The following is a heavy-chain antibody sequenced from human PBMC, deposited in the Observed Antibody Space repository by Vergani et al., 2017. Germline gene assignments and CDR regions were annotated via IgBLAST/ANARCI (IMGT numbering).Heavy chain of an antibody. D-gene: IGHD6-6*01. Sequence: EVQLEESGGGLVLPGRSLRLSCLASGFTSAGYAMHWVRQAPGKGLEWVPGISWNCNSICYADSVKGRFTISRDNAKNSLYLQMNSLRAEDTGLFYCAKELGTSSGVVWFDPGGKGPLGTVPS. V-gene: IGHV3-9*02. CDR1: GFTSAGYA. J-gene: IGHJ5*02. CDR2: ISWNCNSI. CDR3: AKELGTSSGVVWFDP.